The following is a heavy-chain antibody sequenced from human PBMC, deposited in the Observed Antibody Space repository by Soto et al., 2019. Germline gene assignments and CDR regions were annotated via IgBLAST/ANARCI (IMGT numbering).Heavy chain of an antibody. CDR1: GGSISSYY. J-gene: IGHJ5*02. Sequence: QVQLQESGPGLVKPSETLSLTCTVSGGSISSYYWSWIRQPPGKGLEWIGYIYYSDSTNYNPSLTSRVIIAVDTSKHQFSLRLSAVTAADTAVYYCARAYYVTSGYSLDPWGQGIRVTVSS. CDR3: ARAYYVTSGYSLDP. V-gene: IGHV4-59*01. CDR2: IYYSDST. D-gene: IGHD3-22*01.